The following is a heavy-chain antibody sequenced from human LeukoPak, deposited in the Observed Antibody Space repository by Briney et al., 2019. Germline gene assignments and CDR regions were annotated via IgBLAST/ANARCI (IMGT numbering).Heavy chain of an antibody. D-gene: IGHD4-17*01. Sequence: PSETLSLTCAVYGGSFSVYYWSWIRQPPGKGLEWIGEINHSGSTNYNPSLKSRVTISVDTSKNQFSLKLSSVTAADTAVYYCARGISYYGDHGDWGQGTLVTVSS. CDR3: ARGISYYGDHGD. CDR1: GGSFSVYY. CDR2: INHSGST. V-gene: IGHV4-34*01. J-gene: IGHJ4*02.